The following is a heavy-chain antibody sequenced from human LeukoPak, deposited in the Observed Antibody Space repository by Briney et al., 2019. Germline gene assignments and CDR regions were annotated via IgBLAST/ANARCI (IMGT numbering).Heavy chain of an antibody. CDR1: GFTFSSYW. Sequence: GGSLRLSCAASGFTFSSYWMNWARQAPGKGLEWVASINHNGNVNSYVDSVKGRFTISRDNAKNSLYLQMNSLRAEDTAVYYCARMTGGYYTYYFDYWGQGTLVTVSS. CDR3: ARMTGGYYTYYFDY. V-gene: IGHV3-7*01. J-gene: IGHJ4*02. D-gene: IGHD3-22*01. CDR2: INHNGNVN.